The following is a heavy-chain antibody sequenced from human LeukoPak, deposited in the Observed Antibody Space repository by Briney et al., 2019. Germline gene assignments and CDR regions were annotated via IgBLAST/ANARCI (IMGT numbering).Heavy chain of an antibody. V-gene: IGHV1-2*04. Sequence: GASVKVSCEASGYPFNAYFIHWVRLAPGQGLEWMGWINPNSGDTKFAQKFQGSVTMTRDTSINTAYMELSRLRSDDTGVYYCARGALHAGSYYDPWGQGTLVTVSS. D-gene: IGHD1-26*01. CDR1: GYPFNAYF. CDR2: INPNSGDT. J-gene: IGHJ5*02. CDR3: ARGALHAGSYYDP.